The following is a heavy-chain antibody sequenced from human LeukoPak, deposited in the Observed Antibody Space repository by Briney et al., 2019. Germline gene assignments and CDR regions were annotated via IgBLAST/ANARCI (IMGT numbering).Heavy chain of an antibody. CDR2: IYTSGST. Sequence: SETLSLTCTVSGGSISSYYWSWLRQPAGKGLEWIGRIYTSGSTNYNPSLKSRVTMSVDTSKNQFSLKLSSVTAADTAVYYCARGQRYCSGGSCYSGLYYFDYWGQGTLVTVSS. J-gene: IGHJ4*02. D-gene: IGHD2-15*01. CDR1: GGSISSYY. CDR3: ARGQRYCSGGSCYSGLYYFDY. V-gene: IGHV4-4*07.